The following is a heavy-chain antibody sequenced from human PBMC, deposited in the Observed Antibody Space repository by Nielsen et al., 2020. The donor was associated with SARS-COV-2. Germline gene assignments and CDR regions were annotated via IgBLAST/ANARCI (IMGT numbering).Heavy chain of an antibody. CDR2: FDPEDGET. CDR3: ATDLGLDY. V-gene: IGHV1-24*01. J-gene: IGHJ4*02. CDR1: GFTFSSYS. Sequence: GESLKISCAASGFTFSSYSMNWVRQAPGKGLEWMGGFDPEDGETIYAQKFQGRVTMTEDTSTDTAYMELSSLRSEDTAVYYCATDLGLDYWGQGTLVTVSS.